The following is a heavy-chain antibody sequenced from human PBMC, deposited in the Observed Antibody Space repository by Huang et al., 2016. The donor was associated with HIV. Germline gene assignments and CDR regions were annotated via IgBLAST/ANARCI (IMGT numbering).Heavy chain of an antibody. Sequence: QVQLVESGGGVVQPGGSLRLSCGASGFIFDNFGMHWVRQGPGKGLEWVAFIRYDGSNEYNGESVKGRFSISRDNFENMVYLQMNSLGDGDTAIYYCARAVDGFNSKGFYMDVWGKGTAVIVSS. CDR1: GFIFDNFG. CDR3: ARAVDGFNSKGFYMDV. V-gene: IGHV3-30*02. D-gene: IGHD5-12*01. J-gene: IGHJ6*03. CDR2: IRYDGSNE.